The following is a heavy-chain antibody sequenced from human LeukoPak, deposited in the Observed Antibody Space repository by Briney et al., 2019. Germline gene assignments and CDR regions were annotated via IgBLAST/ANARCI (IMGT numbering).Heavy chain of an antibody. Sequence: GGSLRLSCAASGFTFSDYYMSWIRQAPGKGLEWVSSISSSSSYIYYADSVKGRFTISRDNAKNSLYLQMNSLRAEDTAVYYCARDLGYSSSWTRWFDPWGQGTLVTVSS. CDR1: GFTFSDYY. V-gene: IGHV3-11*06. CDR3: ARDLGYSSSWTRWFDP. CDR2: ISSSSSYI. J-gene: IGHJ5*02. D-gene: IGHD6-13*01.